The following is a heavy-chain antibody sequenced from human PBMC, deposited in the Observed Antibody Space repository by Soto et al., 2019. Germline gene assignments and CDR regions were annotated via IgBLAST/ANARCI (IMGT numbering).Heavy chain of an antibody. V-gene: IGHV3-53*01. D-gene: IGHD6-19*01. J-gene: IGHJ4*02. CDR2: IYGGGTT. CDR3: VQTTGWPGSDF. Sequence: EVQLVESGGGLIQPGGSLRLSCAASGFAVSSKYMTWVRQAPGKGLEWVSVIYGGGTTYYADSVKGRFTISRDTSKNTLYLQMNSLRAEATALYYCVQTTGWPGSDFSGQGTLVTVSS. CDR1: GFAVSSKY.